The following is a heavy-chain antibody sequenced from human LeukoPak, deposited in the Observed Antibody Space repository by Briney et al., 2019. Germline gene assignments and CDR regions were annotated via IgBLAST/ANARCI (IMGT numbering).Heavy chain of an antibody. CDR1: GGSISSSSYY. V-gene: IGHV4-39*07. Sequence: SETLSLTCTVSGGSISSSSYYWGWIRQPPGKGLEWIGSIYYSGSTYYNPSLKSRVTISVDTSKNQFSLKLSSVTAADTAVYYCARDRITDRPDAFDIWGQGTMVTVSS. J-gene: IGHJ3*02. D-gene: IGHD3-16*01. CDR3: ARDRITDRPDAFDI. CDR2: IYYSGST.